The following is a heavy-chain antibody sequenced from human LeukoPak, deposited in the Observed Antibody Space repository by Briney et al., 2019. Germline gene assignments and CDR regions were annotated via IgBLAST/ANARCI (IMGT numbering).Heavy chain of an antibody. Sequence: GGSLRLSCAASGFTFSSYWMSWVRQAPGKGLEWVANIKKDGSEKYYVDSVKGRFTISRDNAKNSLYLQMNSLGPEDTAVYYCARDPYSGDYGNTYYYYMDVWGKGTTVTISS. D-gene: IGHD1-26*01. CDR2: IKKDGSEK. CDR3: ARDPYSGDYGNTYYYYMDV. CDR1: GFTFSSYW. V-gene: IGHV3-7*01. J-gene: IGHJ6*03.